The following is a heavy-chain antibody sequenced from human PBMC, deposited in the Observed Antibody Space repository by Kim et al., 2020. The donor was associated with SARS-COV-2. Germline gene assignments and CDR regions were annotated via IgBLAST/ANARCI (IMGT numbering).Heavy chain of an antibody. J-gene: IGHJ5*02. D-gene: IGHD2-15*01. V-gene: IGHV3-21*01. CDR3: TREFYRGWSYIPYH. CDR1: GFTFNTYI. CDR2: ITSRSNLI. Sequence: GGSLRLSCAASGFTFNTYIMNWVRQAPGKGLEWVATITSRSNLIYYADPVKGRFTISRDNTRNSLFLQMDSLRAEDTAIYYCTREFYRGWSYIPYHWGQGSLITVSP.